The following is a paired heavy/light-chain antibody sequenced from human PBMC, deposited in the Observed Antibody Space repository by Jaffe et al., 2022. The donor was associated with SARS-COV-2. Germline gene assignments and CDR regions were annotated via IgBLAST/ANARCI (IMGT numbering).Heavy chain of an antibody. CDR1: GFTFSSYW. D-gene: IGHD2-15*01. V-gene: IGHV3-7*03. CDR2: IKKDGSES. CDR3: ARDPFGGSGGSSAPEYGAFDI. J-gene: IGHJ3*02. Sequence: EVQLVESGGGLVQPGGSLRLSCAASGFTFSSYWMTWVRQAPGKGLEWVANIKKDGSESEYVDSVKGRFTISRDNARNSLYLQMNRLTVEDTAVYYCARDPFGGSGGSSAPEYGAFDIWGQGTMVTVSS.
Light chain of an antibody. CDR1: QSLVYKDGNTY. V-gene: IGKV2-30*01. Sequence: DVVMTQSPLSLPVPLGQPASISCRSSQSLVYKDGNTYLNWFQQRPGQSPRRLIYKVSNRDSGVPDRFTGSGSGSDFTLKITRVEAEDVGVYYCMQGTKWPYTFGQGTKLEIK. CDR3: MQGTKWPYT. CDR2: KVS. J-gene: IGKJ2*01.